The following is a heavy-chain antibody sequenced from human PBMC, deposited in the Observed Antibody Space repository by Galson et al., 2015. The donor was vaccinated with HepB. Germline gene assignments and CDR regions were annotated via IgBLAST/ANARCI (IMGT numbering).Heavy chain of an antibody. CDR2: ISAYNGNT. J-gene: IGHJ3*02. D-gene: IGHD1-26*01. V-gene: IGHV1-18*01. Sequence: SVKVSCKASGYTFTSYGISWVRQAPGQGLEWMGWISAYNGNTNYAQKLQGRVTMTTDTSTSTAYMELRSLRSDDTAVYYCAREDGVIVGATYGPDAFDIWGQGTMVTVSS. CDR1: GYTFTSYG. CDR3: AREDGVIVGATYGPDAFDI.